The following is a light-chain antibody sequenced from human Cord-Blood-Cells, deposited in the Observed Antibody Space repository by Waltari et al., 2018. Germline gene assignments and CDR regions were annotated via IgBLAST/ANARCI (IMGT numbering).Light chain of an antibody. CDR2: STN. J-gene: IGLJ3*02. CDR3: VLYMGSGIWV. CDR1: SGSVSTRYH. Sequence: QTVVTQEPSFAVSPGGTVTLTCGFSSGSVSTRYHPSWYQQTPGQAPRTLIYSTNTRSSGVPDRFSGSILGNKAALTITGAQADDESDYYCVLYMGSGIWVFGGGTKLTVL. V-gene: IGLV8-61*01.